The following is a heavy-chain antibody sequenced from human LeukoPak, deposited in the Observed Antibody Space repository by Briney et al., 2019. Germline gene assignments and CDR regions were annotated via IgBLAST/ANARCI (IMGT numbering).Heavy chain of an antibody. Sequence: ASETLSLTCAVSGYSISSGYYWGWIRQPPGKGLEWIGSIYHSGSTYYNPSLKSRVTISVDTSKNQFSLKLSSVTAADTAVYYCATGDNERPVDYWGQGTLVTVSS. J-gene: IGHJ4*02. V-gene: IGHV4-38-2*01. CDR1: GYSISSGYY. D-gene: IGHD4-17*01. CDR2: IYHSGST. CDR3: ATGDNERPVDY.